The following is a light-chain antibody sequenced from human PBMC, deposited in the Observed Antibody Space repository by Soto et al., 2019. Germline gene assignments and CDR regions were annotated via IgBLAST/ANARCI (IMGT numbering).Light chain of an antibody. CDR2: KAS. J-gene: IGKJ1*01. CDR3: QQYDTYPWT. Sequence: DIQMTQSPSTLSASVGDRVTITCRASQNINKWLAWYQQKPGKAPKLLIDKASTLESGVPSRFSGSESGTEFTLTISRLQPDDFATYYCQQYDTYPWTFGQGTKVEIK. V-gene: IGKV1-5*03. CDR1: QNINKW.